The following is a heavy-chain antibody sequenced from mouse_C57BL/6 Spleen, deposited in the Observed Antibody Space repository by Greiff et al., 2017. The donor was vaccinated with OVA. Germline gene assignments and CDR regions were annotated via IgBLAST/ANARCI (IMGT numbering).Heavy chain of an antibody. J-gene: IGHJ4*01. V-gene: IGHV1-26*01. CDR1: GYTFTDYY. D-gene: IGHD4-1*01. CDR2: INPNNGGT. CDR3: ARSELGPMDY. Sequence: EVKLQQSGPELVKPGASVKISCKASGYTFTDYYMNWVKQSHGKSLEWIGDINPNNGGTSYNQKFKGKATLTVDKSSSTAYMELRSLTSEDSAVYYCARSELGPMDYGGKGPSVTVPS.